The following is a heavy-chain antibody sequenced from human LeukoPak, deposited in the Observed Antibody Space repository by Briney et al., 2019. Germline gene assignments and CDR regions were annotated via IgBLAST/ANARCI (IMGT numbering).Heavy chain of an antibody. CDR1: GFTFSSYA. V-gene: IGHV3-30-3*01. CDR3: ARDTDYYYGMDV. CDR2: ISYDGSNK. D-gene: IGHD4-11*01. J-gene: IGHJ6*02. Sequence: GGSLRLSCAASGFTFSSYAMHWVRQAPGKGLEWVAAISYDGSNKYYADSVKGRFTISRDNSKNTLYLQMNSLRAEDTAVYYCARDTDYYYGMDVWGQGTTVTVSS.